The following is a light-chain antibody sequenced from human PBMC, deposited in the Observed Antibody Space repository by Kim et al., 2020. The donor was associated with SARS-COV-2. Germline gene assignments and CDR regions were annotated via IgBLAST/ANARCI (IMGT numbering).Light chain of an antibody. V-gene: IGLV3-19*01. CDR1: SPRSYY. Sequence: SSELTQDPAVSVALGQTVRITCQGDSPRSYYASWYQQKPGHAPVLVISGKNNRPSGTPDRLSGSSSGNTASLTITWAQAEYEADYYCNSRDSSANHLAFG. J-gene: IGLJ3*02. CDR2: GKN. CDR3: NSRDSSANHLA.